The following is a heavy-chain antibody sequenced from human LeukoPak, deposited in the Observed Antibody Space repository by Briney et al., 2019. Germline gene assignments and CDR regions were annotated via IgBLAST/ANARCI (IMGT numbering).Heavy chain of an antibody. CDR2: INSDGSST. Sequence: GGTLRLSCAASAFTFSSYGMSWVRQAPGKGLVWVSRINSDGSSTSYADSVKGRFTISRDNAKNTLYLQMNSLRAEDTAVYYCARAVEWELLTFWGQGTLVTVSS. D-gene: IGHD1-26*01. CDR1: AFTFSSYG. V-gene: IGHV3-74*01. J-gene: IGHJ4*02. CDR3: ARAVEWELLTF.